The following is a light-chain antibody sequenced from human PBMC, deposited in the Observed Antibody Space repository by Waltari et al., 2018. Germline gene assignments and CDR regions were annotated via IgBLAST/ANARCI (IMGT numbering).Light chain of an antibody. V-gene: IGKV3-20*01. CDR1: QSVRRS. CDR2: DAS. J-gene: IGKJ1*01. Sequence: EIVLTQSPGTLSLSPGERVTLSCRASQSVRRSLAWYQQKPGQAPRLLIYDASSRATGIPDRFSGSGSGTDLSLTISRLEPEDSAVYYCQKYVSLPATFGQGTKVEIK. CDR3: QKYVSLPAT.